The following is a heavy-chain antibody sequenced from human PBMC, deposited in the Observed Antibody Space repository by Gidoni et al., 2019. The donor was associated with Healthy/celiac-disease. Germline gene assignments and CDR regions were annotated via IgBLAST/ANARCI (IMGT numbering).Heavy chain of an antibody. CDR2: IYPGDSDT. D-gene: IGHD5-12*01. Sequence: VQLVQSGAEVKKPGESLKISCKGSGYSFTSSWIGWVRQMPGKGLEWMGIIYPGDSDTRYSPSFQGQVTISADKSISTAYLQWSSLKASDTAMYYCARLPNSGYDEPKAPIDYWGQGTLVTVSS. V-gene: IGHV5-51*01. CDR3: ARLPNSGYDEPKAPIDY. J-gene: IGHJ4*02. CDR1: GYSFTSSW.